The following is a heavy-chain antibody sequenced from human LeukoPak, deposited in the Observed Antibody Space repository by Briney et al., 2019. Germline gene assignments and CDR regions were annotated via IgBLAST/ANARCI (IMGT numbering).Heavy chain of an antibody. CDR2: ISYDGSNK. CDR3: ASLAGNQLLYDY. J-gene: IGHJ4*02. CDR1: GFTFSSYA. D-gene: IGHD2-2*02. V-gene: IGHV3-30*03. Sequence: PGGSLRLSCAASGFTFSSYAMSWVRQAPGKGLEWVAVISYDGSNKYYADSVKGRFTISRDNSKNTLYLQMNSLRAEDTAVYYCASLAGNQLLYDYWGQGTLVTVSS.